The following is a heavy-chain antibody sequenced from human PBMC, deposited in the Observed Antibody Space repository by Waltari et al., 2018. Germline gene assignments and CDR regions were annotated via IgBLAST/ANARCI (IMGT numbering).Heavy chain of an antibody. J-gene: IGHJ6*02. CDR1: GGTFSSYA. CDR3: ARDQVFGRGSYYYYGMDV. Sequence: QVQLVQSGAEVKKPGSSVQVSCKASGGTFSSYAISWVRQAPGQGLEWLGRIISILGTANYAEKFQDRVTITANKCTSTDYMELSSLRAEDTAVYYGARDQVFGRGSYYYYGMDVWGQGTTVTVS. D-gene: IGHD1-26*01. V-gene: IGHV1-69*08. CDR2: IISILGTA.